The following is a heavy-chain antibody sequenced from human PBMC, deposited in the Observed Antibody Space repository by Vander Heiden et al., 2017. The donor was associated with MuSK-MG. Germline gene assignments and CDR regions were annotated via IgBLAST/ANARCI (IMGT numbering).Heavy chain of an antibody. CDR2: ISYDGRST. CDR3: ARDGRWGADDAFDI. J-gene: IGHJ3*02. V-gene: IGHV3-30*03. CDR1: RFTFGDYG. Sequence: QVQLLESGGGVVQPGRSLRLSCAAYRFTFGDYGLHWVRQAPGKGLEWLAVISYDGRSTFYADSVKGRFTISRDNSKSTVFLQMNSLRPDDTALYYCARDGRWGADDAFDIWGQGTRVIVSS. D-gene: IGHD1-26*01.